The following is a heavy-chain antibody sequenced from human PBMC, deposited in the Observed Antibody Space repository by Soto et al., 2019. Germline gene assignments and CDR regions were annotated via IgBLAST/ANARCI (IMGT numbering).Heavy chain of an antibody. CDR3: AREMIPMIMGGMSAMDV. D-gene: IGHD3-22*01. J-gene: IGHJ6*02. CDR1: KFTFRTYV. CDR2: ISFDGSNK. Sequence: VQLEESGGGVVQPERSQRLSCAASKFTFRTYVMHWVRQAPGKGLEWVALISFDGSNKYYADSVKGRFTISRDNSKNTMYLQMNSLRPEDTAVYYCAREMIPMIMGGMSAMDVWGQGTTVTVSS. V-gene: IGHV3-30*04.